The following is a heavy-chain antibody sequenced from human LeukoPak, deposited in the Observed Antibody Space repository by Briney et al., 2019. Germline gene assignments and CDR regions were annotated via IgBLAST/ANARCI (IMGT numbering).Heavy chain of an antibody. CDR2: ISPGGPT. Sequence: QSGGSLRLSCAGSGFPFSSHGMNWVRQAPGKGLEWVSGISPGGPTYYADSVKGRFTISRDDSKNTLYLQMNSLRGEDTAVYYCAKDGDTMSGTYYYDMDVWGKGTTVTIS. J-gene: IGHJ6*03. D-gene: IGHD1-26*01. CDR3: AKDGDTMSGTYYYDMDV. V-gene: IGHV3-23*01. CDR1: GFPFSSHG.